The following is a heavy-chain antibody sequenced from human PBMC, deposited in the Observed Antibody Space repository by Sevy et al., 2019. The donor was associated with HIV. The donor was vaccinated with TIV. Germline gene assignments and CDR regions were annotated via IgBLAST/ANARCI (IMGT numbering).Heavy chain of an antibody. D-gene: IGHD3-22*01. V-gene: IGHV1-24*01. CDR1: GYTLTELS. Sequence: ASVKVSCKVSGYTLTELSMRWVRQAPGKGLEWMGGFDPEDGETIYAQKFQGRVTMTEDTSTDTAYMELSSLRSEDTAVYYCATERRPTYYYDSSGYYTHTFDYWGQGTLVTVSS. J-gene: IGHJ4*02. CDR3: ATERRPTYYYDSSGYYTHTFDY. CDR2: FDPEDGET.